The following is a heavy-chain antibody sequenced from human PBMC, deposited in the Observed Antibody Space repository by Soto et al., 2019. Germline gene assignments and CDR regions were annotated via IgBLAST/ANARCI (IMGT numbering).Heavy chain of an antibody. CDR3: ARSQGSSTSLEIYYYYYYGMDV. D-gene: IGHD2-2*01. Sequence: QVQLVQSGAEVKKPGSSVKVSCKASGGTFGSYAISWVRQAPGQGLEWMGGIIPIPGTANYAQKFQGRVTIAADESTSTAEMELSSLTSEDTAVYYCARSQGSSTSLEIYYYYYYGMDVWGQGTTVTVSS. V-gene: IGHV1-69*01. CDR2: IIPIPGTA. J-gene: IGHJ6*02. CDR1: GGTFGSYA.